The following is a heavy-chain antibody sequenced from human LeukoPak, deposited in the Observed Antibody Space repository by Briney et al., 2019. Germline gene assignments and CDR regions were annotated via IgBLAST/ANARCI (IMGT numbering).Heavy chain of an antibody. J-gene: IGHJ4*02. Sequence: GGSLRLSCAASGFTFSSYVMNWVRQAPGKGLEWVAYITSSSGTIYYADSLKGRVTISRDNAKNSLFLQMNSLRDDDTAIYYCARDPGRSGSDDYWGQGTLVTVSS. CDR2: ITSSSGTI. CDR3: ARDPGRSGSDDY. CDR1: GFTFSSYV. V-gene: IGHV3-48*02. D-gene: IGHD3-10*01.